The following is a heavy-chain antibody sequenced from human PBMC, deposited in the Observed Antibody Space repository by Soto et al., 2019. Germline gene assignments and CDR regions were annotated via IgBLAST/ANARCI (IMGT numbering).Heavy chain of an antibody. CDR3: SRDSAGDIGIAPAAPSGS. V-gene: IGHV3-30-3*01. CDR1: GFTFSSYA. CDR2: ISYDGSNK. D-gene: IGHD2-2*01. J-gene: IGHJ5*02. Sequence: GGSLRLSCAASGFTFSSYAMHWVRQAPGKGLEWVAVISYDGSNKYYADSVKGRFTISRDNSKNTLYLQMNSLRAEDTAVYYCSRDSAGDIGIAPAAPSGSWGQGTLVTVSS.